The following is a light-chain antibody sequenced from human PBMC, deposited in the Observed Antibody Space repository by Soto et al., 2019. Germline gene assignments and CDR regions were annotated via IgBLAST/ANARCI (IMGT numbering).Light chain of an antibody. Sequence: VMTQSPATLSVSPLERATLSCRASQNLRSSLAWYQQKPGQAPRLLIYGASTRATGIPARFSGSGSGTEFTLTISSLQSEDFAVYFCQQYNIWPQTFGQGTKVDI. J-gene: IGKJ1*01. V-gene: IGKV3-15*01. CDR3: QQYNIWPQT. CDR1: QNLRSS. CDR2: GAS.